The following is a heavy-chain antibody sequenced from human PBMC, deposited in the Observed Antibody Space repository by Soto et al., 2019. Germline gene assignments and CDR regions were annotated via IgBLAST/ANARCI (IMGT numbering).Heavy chain of an antibody. CDR3: AKEVIGTTTHFDY. CDR2: ISGSGDST. V-gene: IGHV3-23*01. J-gene: IGHJ4*02. CDR1: GFTFSSYA. Sequence: GGSLRLSCAASGFTFSSYAMSWVRQAPGKGLEWVSAISGSGDSTYYADSVKGRFTISRDKSKNTLYLQMYSLRAEDTAIYYCAKEVIGTTTHFDYWGQGTLVTVSS. D-gene: IGHD1-7*01.